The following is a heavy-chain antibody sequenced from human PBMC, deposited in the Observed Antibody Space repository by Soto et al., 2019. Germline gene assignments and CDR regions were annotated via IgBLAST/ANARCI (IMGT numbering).Heavy chain of an antibody. CDR3: AMGYSSSNYYYGMDV. CDR2: IIPSFGTT. Sequence: ASVKVSCKASGGTFSSYAISWVRQAPGQGLEWMGVIIPSFGTTNYAQKFQGRVTMTTDKSTSTAYMELSSLRSEDTAVYYCAMGYSSSNYYYGMDVWGQGTTVTVSS. V-gene: IGHV1-69*05. J-gene: IGHJ6*02. D-gene: IGHD6-6*01. CDR1: GGTFSSYA.